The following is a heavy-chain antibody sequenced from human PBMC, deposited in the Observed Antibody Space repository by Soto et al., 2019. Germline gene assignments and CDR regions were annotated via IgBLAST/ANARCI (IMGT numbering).Heavy chain of an antibody. CDR3: ARDQGPRGYYYGMDV. CDR1: GFTFSSYS. V-gene: IGHV3-21*01. CDR2: ISSSSSYI. J-gene: IGHJ6*02. Sequence: GGSLRLSCAASGFTFSSYSMNWVRQAPGKGLEWVSSISSSSSYIYYADSVKGRFTISRDNAKNSLYLQMNSLRAEDTAVYYCARDQGPRGYYYGMDVWGQGTTVTVSS.